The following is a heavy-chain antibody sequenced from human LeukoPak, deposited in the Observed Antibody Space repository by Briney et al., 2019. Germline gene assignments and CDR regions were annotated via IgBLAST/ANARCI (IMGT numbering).Heavy chain of an antibody. J-gene: IGHJ4*02. Sequence: GGSLRLSCAASGFTFSSYSMNWVRQAPGKGLEWVSSISVSSSDMYYGDSVKGRFTTSRDNAKNSLYLQMNSLRAEDTAVYYCAKPDYWGQGTLVTVSS. D-gene: IGHD1-14*01. CDR2: ISVSSSDM. CDR1: GFTFSSYS. CDR3: AKPDY. V-gene: IGHV3-21*04.